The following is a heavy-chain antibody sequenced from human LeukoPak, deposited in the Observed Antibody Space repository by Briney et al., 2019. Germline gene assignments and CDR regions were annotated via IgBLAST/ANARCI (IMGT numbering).Heavy chain of an antibody. V-gene: IGHV4-34*01. CDR2: INHSGST. Sequence: LETLSLTCAVYGGSFSGYYWSWIRQPPGKGLEWIGEINHSGSTNYNPSLKSRVTISVDTSKNQFSLKLSSVTAADTAVYYCARGSVTGYYTFDYWGQGTLVTVSS. CDR1: GGSFSGYY. CDR3: ARGSVTGYYTFDY. J-gene: IGHJ4*02. D-gene: IGHD3-9*01.